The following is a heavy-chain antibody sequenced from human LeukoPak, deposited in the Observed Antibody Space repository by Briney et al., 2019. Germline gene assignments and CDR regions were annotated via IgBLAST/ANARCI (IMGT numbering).Heavy chain of an antibody. V-gene: IGHV3-33*06. D-gene: IGHD5-18*01. CDR3: AKVDTAMVTGFDY. J-gene: IGHJ4*02. CDR2: IWYDGSNK. CDR1: GFTFSSDG. Sequence: GRSLRLSCAASGFTFSSDGMHWVRQAPGKGLEWVAVIWYDGSNKYYADSVKGRFTISRDNSKNTLYLQMNSLRAEDTAVYYCAKVDTAMVTGFDYWGQGTLVTVSS.